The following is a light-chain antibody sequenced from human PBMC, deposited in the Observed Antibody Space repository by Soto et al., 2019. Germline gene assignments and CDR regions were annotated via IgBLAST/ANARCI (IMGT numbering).Light chain of an antibody. V-gene: IGKV1-5*03. Sequence: DIQMTQSPSTLSASIGDRVTITCRASQSISTWLAWYQQKAGKAPNLLLYKASSLDSGVQPRFSGSGSGTEFTLTISSLQPDDFATYYCQQYRDYPWTFGHGTKVEIK. CDR2: KAS. CDR1: QSISTW. CDR3: QQYRDYPWT. J-gene: IGKJ1*01.